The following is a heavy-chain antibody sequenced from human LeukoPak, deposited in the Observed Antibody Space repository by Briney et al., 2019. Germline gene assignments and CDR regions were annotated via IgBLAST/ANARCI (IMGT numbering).Heavy chain of an antibody. V-gene: IGHV4-34*01. J-gene: IGHJ4*02. Sequence: PSETLSLTCAVYGGSFSGYYWSWIRQPPGKGLEWIGGINHSGSTNYNPSLKSRVTISVDTSKNQFSLKLSSVTAADTAVYYCARARGQWLVRSFVYWGQGTLVTVSS. CDR3: ARARGQWLVRSFVY. D-gene: IGHD6-19*01. CDR1: GGSFSGYY. CDR2: INHSGST.